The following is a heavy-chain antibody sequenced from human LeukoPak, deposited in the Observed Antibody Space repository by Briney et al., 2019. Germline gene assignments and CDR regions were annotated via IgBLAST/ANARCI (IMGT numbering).Heavy chain of an antibody. V-gene: IGHV1-8*01. CDR3: ARVRGIYQDAFDI. D-gene: IGHD2-2*01. CDR1: GYTFTSYD. J-gene: IGHJ3*02. CDR2: MNPNSGNT. Sequence: ASMKVSCNASGYTFTSYDINWVRQATGQGLEWMGWMNPNSGNTGYAQKFQGRVTMTRDTSISTAYMEVSSLRSEDTAVYYCARVRGIYQDAFDIWGQGTMVTVSS.